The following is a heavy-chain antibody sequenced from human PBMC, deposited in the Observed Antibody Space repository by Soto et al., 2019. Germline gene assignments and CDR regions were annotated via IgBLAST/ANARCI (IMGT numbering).Heavy chain of an antibody. V-gene: IGHV3-23*04. D-gene: IGHD2-15*01. J-gene: IGHJ4*02. CDR3: ARRIVVVVAATHSQEFDY. CDR1: GFSFSSYW. Sequence: EVQLVESGGGLVQPGGSLRLSCAASGFSFSSYWMTWVRQAPGKGLEWVSAISGSGGSTYYADSVKGRFTISRDNSKNTLYLQMNSLRAEDTAVYYCARRIVVVVAATHSQEFDYWGQGTLVTVSS. CDR2: ISGSGGST.